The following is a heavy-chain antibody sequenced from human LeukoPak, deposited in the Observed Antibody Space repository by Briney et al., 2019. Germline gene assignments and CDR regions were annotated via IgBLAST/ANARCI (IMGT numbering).Heavy chain of an antibody. Sequence: GGSLTLSCAASGFTFSSYWMHWVRQAPGKGLVWVSRINSDGSSTNYADSVKGRFTISRDNAKNTLYLQMNSLRAEDTAVYYCARDRGTDDWFDPWGQGTLVTVSS. J-gene: IGHJ5*02. CDR2: INSDGSST. CDR3: ARDRGTDDWFDP. V-gene: IGHV3-74*01. CDR1: GFTFSSYW. D-gene: IGHD3-10*01.